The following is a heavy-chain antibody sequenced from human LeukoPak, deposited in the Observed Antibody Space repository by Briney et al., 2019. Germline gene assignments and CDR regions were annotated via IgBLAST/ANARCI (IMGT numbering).Heavy chain of an antibody. J-gene: IGHJ4*02. CDR1: AFTFSDYS. CDR2: ISGRSSTI. V-gene: IGHV3-48*01. D-gene: IGHD1-26*01. Sequence: GGSLRLSCAASAFTFSDYSMNWVRQAPGKGLEWISYISGRSSTIYYADSVRGRFTISRDNAKNSMYLQMNSLRAEDTAVYYCARDRLTSGSYFFDYLGQGTLVLVSS. CDR3: ARDRLTSGSYFFDY.